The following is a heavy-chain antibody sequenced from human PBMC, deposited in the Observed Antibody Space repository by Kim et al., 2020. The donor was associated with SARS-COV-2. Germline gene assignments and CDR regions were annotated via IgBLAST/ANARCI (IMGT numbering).Heavy chain of an antibody. CDR1: GFTFSNAW. Sequence: GGSLRLSCAASGFTFSNAWMSWVRQAPGKGLEWVGLIKSKTDGGTTDYAAPVKGRFTISRDDSKNTLYLQMNSLKTEDTAVYYCITGPTWGYWGQGTLVTVPS. J-gene: IGHJ4*02. V-gene: IGHV3-15*01. CDR3: ITGPTWGY. D-gene: IGHD3-16*01. CDR2: IKSKTDGGTT.